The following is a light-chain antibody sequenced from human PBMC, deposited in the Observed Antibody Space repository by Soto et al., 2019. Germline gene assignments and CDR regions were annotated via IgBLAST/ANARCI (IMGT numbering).Light chain of an antibody. CDR1: QRVISNY. CDR2: GAS. Sequence: EIVLTQSPGTLSLSPGERASLSCRASQRVISNYLAWYQLKPGQAPRLLIYGASSRATGISDRFRGSGSGTDFTLTISRLEPEDFAVYFCQQYCSSPPFTFGPGTKVEIK. CDR3: QQYCSSPPFT. J-gene: IGKJ3*01. V-gene: IGKV3-20*01.